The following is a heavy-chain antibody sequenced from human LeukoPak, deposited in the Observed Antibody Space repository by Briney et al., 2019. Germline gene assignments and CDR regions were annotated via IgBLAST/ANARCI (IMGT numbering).Heavy chain of an antibody. Sequence: GGSLRLSCAASGFTFSSYGIHWVRQAPGKGLEWVAVISYDGSYKYYVDSVEGRFTISRDNSKNTLYLQMNSLRVEDTAVYYCAKGKTRYCTSTGYYEGLDYWGQGTLVTVSS. CDR3: AKGKTRYCTSTGYYEGLDY. CDR2: ISYDGSYK. V-gene: IGHV3-30*18. J-gene: IGHJ4*02. D-gene: IGHD2-2*01. CDR1: GFTFSSYG.